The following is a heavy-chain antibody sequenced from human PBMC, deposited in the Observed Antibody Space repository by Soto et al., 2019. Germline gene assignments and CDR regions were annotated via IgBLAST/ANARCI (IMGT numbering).Heavy chain of an antibody. CDR2: IYYSGST. D-gene: IGHD4-17*01. J-gene: IGHJ6*03. CDR3: ARRGPTVTISRYYYYYMDV. CDR1: GGSISSSSYY. V-gene: IGHV4-39*01. Sequence: SETLSLTCTVSGGSISSSSYYWGWIRQPPGKGLEWIGSIYYSGSTYYNPSLKSRVTISVDTSKNQFSLKLSSVTAADTAVYYCARRGPTVTISRYYYYYMDVWGKGTTVTVSS.